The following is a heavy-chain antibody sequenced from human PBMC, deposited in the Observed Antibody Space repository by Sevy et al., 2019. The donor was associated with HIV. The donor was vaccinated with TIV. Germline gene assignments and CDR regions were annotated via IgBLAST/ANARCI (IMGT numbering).Heavy chain of an antibody. CDR1: GFTLSSYW. Sequence: GGSLRLSCVASGFTLSSYWMSWVRQVPGQGLEWVADIKQDGSDKNYLDSVKGRFTISRDNAKKSLYLQMNNLRVEDTALYYGVRVRAFLFVGDLPRYRFDSWGQGTLLTVSS. V-gene: IGHV3-7*04. CDR3: VRVRAFLFVGDLPRYRFDS. CDR2: IKQDGSDK. D-gene: IGHD3-10*01. J-gene: IGHJ4*02.